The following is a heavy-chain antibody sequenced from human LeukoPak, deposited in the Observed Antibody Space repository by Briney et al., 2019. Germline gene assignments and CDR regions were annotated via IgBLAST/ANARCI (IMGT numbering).Heavy chain of an antibody. CDR1: VDSLSSYF. V-gene: IGHV4-4*07. CDR2: IYASGSA. D-gene: IGHD3-9*01. Sequence: NPSETLSLTCTVSVDSLSSYFWSWIRQPAGKGLEWIGRIYASGSANYNPSLKSPVTMSVDTSKNQFSLKLSSVTAADTAVYYCARVAYDILTGYLYYFDYWGQGTLVTVSS. CDR3: ARVAYDILTGYLYYFDY. J-gene: IGHJ4*02.